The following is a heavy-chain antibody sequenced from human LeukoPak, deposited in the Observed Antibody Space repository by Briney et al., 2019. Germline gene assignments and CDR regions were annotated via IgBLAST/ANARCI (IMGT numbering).Heavy chain of an antibody. Sequence: PSETLSLTCTVSGASISHFYWSWIRQTPEKGLEWMGHAHTSGGSTYYPSLKTRLTMSIDTSRSQLSLKLTSVTAADTAVYFCARLGSYHDFWGQGALVTVSS. V-gene: IGHV4-4*09. CDR2: AHTSGGS. CDR1: GASISHFY. J-gene: IGHJ4*02. D-gene: IGHD1-26*01. CDR3: ARLGSYHDF.